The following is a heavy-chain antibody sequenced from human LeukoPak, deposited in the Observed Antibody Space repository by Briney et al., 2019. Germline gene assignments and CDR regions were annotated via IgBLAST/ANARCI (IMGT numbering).Heavy chain of an antibody. CDR3: ARERSPATVPYYYYMDV. V-gene: IGHV1-69*05. J-gene: IGHJ6*03. CDR2: IIPIFGTA. CDR1: GGTFSSYA. Sequence: SVKVSCKASGGTFSSYAISWVRQAPGQGLEWMGGIIPIFGTANYAQKFQGRVTITTDESTSTAYMELSSLRSEDTAVYYCARERSPATVPYYYYMDVWGKGTTVTVSS.